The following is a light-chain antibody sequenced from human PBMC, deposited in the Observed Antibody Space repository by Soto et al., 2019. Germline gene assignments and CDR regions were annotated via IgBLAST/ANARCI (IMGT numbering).Light chain of an antibody. CDR2: KAS. Sequence: DIHMTQSPSTRSASVGYSVTITCRXSQSISSWLAWYQQKPGKAPKLLIYKASSLESGVPSRFSGSGSGTEFTLTISSLQPDDFATYYCQQYNSYSTWTFGQGTRLEIK. CDR1: QSISSW. CDR3: QQYNSYSTWT. J-gene: IGKJ5*01. V-gene: IGKV1-5*03.